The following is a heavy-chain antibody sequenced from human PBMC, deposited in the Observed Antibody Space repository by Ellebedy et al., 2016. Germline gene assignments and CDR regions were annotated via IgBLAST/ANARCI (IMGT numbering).Heavy chain of an antibody. V-gene: IGHV3-33*01. CDR1: GFTFSSYG. J-gene: IGHJ4*02. CDR3: ARASNYYDSSGSPDY. D-gene: IGHD3-22*01. Sequence: GESLKISXAASGFTFSSYGMHWVRQAPGKGLEWVAVIWYDGSNKYYADSVKGRFTISRDNSKNTLYLQMNSLRAEDTAVYYCARASNYYDSSGSPDYWGQGTLVTVSS. CDR2: IWYDGSNK.